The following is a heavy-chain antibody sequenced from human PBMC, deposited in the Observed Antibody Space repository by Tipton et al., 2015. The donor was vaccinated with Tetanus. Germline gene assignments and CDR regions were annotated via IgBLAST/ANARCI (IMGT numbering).Heavy chain of an antibody. CDR2: VFHSGST. V-gene: IGHV4-61*01. D-gene: IGHD6-19*01. Sequence: GLVKPSETLSLTCTVSGGSINSVNYYWSWIRQPPGKGLEWIGYVFHSGSTKYNPSLKSRVTISVDTSKNQFSLKLRSVTAADTAVYYCASLPKHWLAPRGAPWGQGTLVTVSS. J-gene: IGHJ5*01. CDR1: GGSINSVNYY. CDR3: ASLPKHWLAPRGAP.